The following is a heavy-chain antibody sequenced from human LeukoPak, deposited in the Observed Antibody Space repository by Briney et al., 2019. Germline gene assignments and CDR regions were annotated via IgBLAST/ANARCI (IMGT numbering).Heavy chain of an antibody. J-gene: IGHJ4*02. CDR2: IYYSGST. CDR1: AYSISSGYY. CDR3: AGHPTSTKTQCSDY. V-gene: IGHV4-38-2*02. D-gene: IGHD6-19*01. Sequence: SETLSLTCTVSAYSISSGYYWGWIRQPPGKGLEWIGSIYYSGSTYYNPSLKSRVTISVDTSKNQFSLKLSSVTAADTAVYYCAGHPTSTKTQCSDYWGQGTLVTVSS.